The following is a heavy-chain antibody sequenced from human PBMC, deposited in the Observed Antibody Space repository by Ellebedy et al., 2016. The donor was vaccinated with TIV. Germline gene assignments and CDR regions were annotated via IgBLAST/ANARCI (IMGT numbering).Heavy chain of an antibody. CDR2: INTNTGNP. Sequence: AASVKVSCKASGYTFTTYAMNWARQAPGQGLEWMGWINTNTGNPTYAQGFTGRFVFSLDTSVSTAYLQISSLKAEENAVYYCARGQRGSGATYGMDVWGQGTTVTVSS. CDR3: ARGQRGSGATYGMDV. V-gene: IGHV7-4-1*02. J-gene: IGHJ6*02. CDR1: GYTFTTYA. D-gene: IGHD1-26*01.